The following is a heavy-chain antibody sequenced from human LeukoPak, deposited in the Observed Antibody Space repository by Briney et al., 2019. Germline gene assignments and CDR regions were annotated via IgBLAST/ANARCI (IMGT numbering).Heavy chain of an antibody. D-gene: IGHD3-22*01. Sequence: SETLSLTCTVSGGSISSYYWSWIRQPAGKGLEWIGRIYTSGSTNYNPSLKSRVTISVDTSKNQFSLKLSSVTAADTAVYYCARERNYYDSSGYYYQGQGTLVTVSS. CDR2: IYTSGST. CDR1: GGSISSYY. V-gene: IGHV4-4*07. CDR3: ARERNYYDSSGYYY. J-gene: IGHJ4*02.